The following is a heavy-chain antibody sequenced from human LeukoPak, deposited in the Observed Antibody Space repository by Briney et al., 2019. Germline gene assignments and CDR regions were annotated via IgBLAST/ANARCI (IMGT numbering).Heavy chain of an antibody. J-gene: IGHJ5*02. CDR3: ARARHEAVAAPSPWWFDP. CDR1: GFTFSSYS. V-gene: IGHV3-21*04. CDR2: ISSSSSYI. Sequence: PGGSLRLSCAASGFTFSSYSMNWVRQAPGKGLEWVSSISSSSSYIYYADSVKGRFTISRDNAKNSLYLQMNSLRAEDTALYYCARARHEAVAAPSPWWFDPWGQGTLVTVSS. D-gene: IGHD6-19*01.